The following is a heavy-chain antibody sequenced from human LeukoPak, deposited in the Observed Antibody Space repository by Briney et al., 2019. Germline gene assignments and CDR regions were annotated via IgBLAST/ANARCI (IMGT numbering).Heavy chain of an antibody. D-gene: IGHD6-19*01. V-gene: IGHV1-69*13. CDR2: IIPIFTTA. Sequence: GASVKVSCKASGGTFSSYAISWVRQAPGQGLEWMGGIIPIFTTANYAQKFQGRVTITADESTSTAYMELSSLRSEDTAVYYCARAKPGYSSGWYTAFDIWGQGTMVTVSS. J-gene: IGHJ3*02. CDR3: ARAKPGYSSGWYTAFDI. CDR1: GGTFSSYA.